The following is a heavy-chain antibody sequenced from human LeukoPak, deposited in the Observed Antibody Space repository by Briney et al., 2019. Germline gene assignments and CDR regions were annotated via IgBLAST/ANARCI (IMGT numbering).Heavy chain of an antibody. J-gene: IGHJ3*02. CDR3: ARDGYNWNYGGDAFDI. V-gene: IGHV4-4*07. D-gene: IGHD1-7*01. CDR1: GYSISSGYY. Sequence: SETLSLTCTVSGYSISSGYYWGWIRQPAGKGLEWIGRIYTSGSTNYNPSLKSRVTMSVDTSKNQFSLKLSSVTAADTAVYYCARDGYNWNYGGDAFDIWGQGTMVTVSS. CDR2: IYTSGST.